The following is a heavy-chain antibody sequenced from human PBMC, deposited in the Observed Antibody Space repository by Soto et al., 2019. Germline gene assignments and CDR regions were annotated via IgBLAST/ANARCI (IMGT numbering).Heavy chain of an antibody. CDR2: IYYSGST. CDR3: ARPRLTFGFDP. Sequence: SETLSLTCTVSGGSISSSSYYWGWIRQPPGKGLEWIGSIYYSGSTYYNPSLKSRVTISVDTSKNQFSLKLSSVTAADTAVYYCARPRLTFGFDPWGQGTLVTVSS. V-gene: IGHV4-39*01. D-gene: IGHD3-16*01. J-gene: IGHJ5*02. CDR1: GGSISSSSYY.